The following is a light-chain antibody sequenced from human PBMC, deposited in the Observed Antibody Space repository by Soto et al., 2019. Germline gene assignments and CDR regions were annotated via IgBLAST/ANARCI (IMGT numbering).Light chain of an antibody. V-gene: IGKV3-20*01. Sequence: EIVLTQSTGTLSLSPGERATLSCRASQSVSSSYLAWYQQKPGQAPRLLIYGASSRATGIPDRFIGSGSGTVFALTISRLEPEDFAVYFCQQYGSSPVTFCQGTRLEIK. CDR2: GAS. CDR1: QSVSSSY. J-gene: IGKJ5*01. CDR3: QQYGSSPVT.